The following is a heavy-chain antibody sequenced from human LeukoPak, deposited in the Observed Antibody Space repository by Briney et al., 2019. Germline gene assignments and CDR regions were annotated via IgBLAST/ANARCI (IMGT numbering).Heavy chain of an antibody. J-gene: IGHJ4*02. CDR1: GFTFSSYD. V-gene: IGHV3-33*01. Sequence: PGGSLRLSCAASGFTFSSYDMHWVRQAPGKGLEWVAVIWYDGSNKYYADSVKGRFTISRDNSKNTLYLQMNSLRAEDTAVYYCARDNRGVKAFDYWGQGTLVTVSS. CDR2: IWYDGSNK. D-gene: IGHD3-10*01. CDR3: ARDNRGVKAFDY.